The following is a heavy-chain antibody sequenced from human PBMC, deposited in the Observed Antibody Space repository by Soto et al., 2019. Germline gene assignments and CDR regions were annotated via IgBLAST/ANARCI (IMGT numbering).Heavy chain of an antibody. J-gene: IGHJ6*02. V-gene: IGHV3-33*01. CDR1: GFTFSSYG. CDR3: AREFRRSQGYYYGMDV. CDR2: IWYDGSNK. Sequence: PGGSLRLSCAASGFTFSSYGMHWVRQAPGKGLEWVAVIWYDGSNKYYADSVKGRFTISRDNSKNTLYLQMNSLRAEDTAVYYCAREFRRSQGYYYGMDVWGQGTTVTVSS.